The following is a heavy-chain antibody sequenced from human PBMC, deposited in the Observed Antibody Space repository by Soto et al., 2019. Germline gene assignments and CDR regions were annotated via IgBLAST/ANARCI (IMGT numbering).Heavy chain of an antibody. D-gene: IGHD6-13*01. CDR3: ARMYSSSWYNGYYFDY. Sequence: GPSVKVSCKASGYTFTGYYMHWVRQAPGQGLEWMGWINPNSGGTNYAQKFQGWVTMTRDTSISTAYMELSRLRSDDTAVYYCARMYSSSWYNGYYFDYWGQGTLVTVSS. CDR1: GYTFTGYY. V-gene: IGHV1-2*04. CDR2: INPNSGGT. J-gene: IGHJ4*02.